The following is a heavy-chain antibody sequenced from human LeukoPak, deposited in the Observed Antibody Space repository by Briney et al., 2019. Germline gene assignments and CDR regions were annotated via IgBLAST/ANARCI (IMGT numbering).Heavy chain of an antibody. D-gene: IGHD3-10*01. V-gene: IGHV4-39*07. CDR2: VNHSGST. CDR3: AGVVRGVTFFDY. J-gene: IGHJ4*02. Sequence: SETLSLTCTVSGGSISSGGYYWSWIRQPPGKGLEWIGEVNHSGSTNYNPSLKSRVTISVDTSKNQFSLKLSSVIAADTAVYYCAGVVRGVTFFDYWGQGTLVTVSS. CDR1: GGSISSGGYY.